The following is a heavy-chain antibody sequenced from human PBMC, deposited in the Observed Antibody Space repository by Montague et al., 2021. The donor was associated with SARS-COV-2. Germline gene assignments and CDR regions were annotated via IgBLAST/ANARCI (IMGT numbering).Heavy chain of an antibody. D-gene: IGHD3-10*01. CDR3: ARGLPARGLYLSGSGSYYD. CDR1: GGSFSGYY. V-gene: IGHV4-34*01. J-gene: IGHJ4*02. Sequence: SETLSLTCAVYGGSFSGYYWSWIRQPPGKGLEWIGEINHSGSTNYNPSLKSRVTISVDTSKNQFSLKLSSVTAADTAVYYCARGLPARGLYLSGSGSYYDWGQGALVTASS. CDR2: INHSGST.